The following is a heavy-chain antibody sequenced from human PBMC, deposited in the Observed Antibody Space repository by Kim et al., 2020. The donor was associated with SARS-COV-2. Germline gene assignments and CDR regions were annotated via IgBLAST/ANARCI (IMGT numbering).Heavy chain of an antibody. CDR2: IRGKTNTYAT. CDR3: ATEHYELLTGPDY. CDR1: GFSFSDSA. Sequence: GGSLRLSCTASGFSFSDSALYWVRQPSGKGLEWIAQIRGKTNTYATAYAASAKGRFTISRDDSKTTAYLQLNSLKTEDSGVYYCATEHYELLTGPDYWGQGTLVAVSS. D-gene: IGHD3-9*01. V-gene: IGHV3-73*01. J-gene: IGHJ4*02.